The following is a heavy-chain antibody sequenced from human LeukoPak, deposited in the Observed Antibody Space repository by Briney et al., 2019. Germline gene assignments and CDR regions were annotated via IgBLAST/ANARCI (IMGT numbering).Heavy chain of an antibody. CDR1: GFIFSSYA. V-gene: IGHV3-23*01. CDR2: VSGSGDNT. Sequence: GGSLRLSCAPSGFIFSSYAMSWVRQAPGKGLEWVSAVSGSGDNTYYADSVKGRFTISRDNSKNTLYLQMNSLRAEDTAVYYCAKGPNRYYGSGSYCDYWGQGTLVTVSS. CDR3: AKGPNRYYGSGSYCDY. J-gene: IGHJ4*02. D-gene: IGHD3-10*01.